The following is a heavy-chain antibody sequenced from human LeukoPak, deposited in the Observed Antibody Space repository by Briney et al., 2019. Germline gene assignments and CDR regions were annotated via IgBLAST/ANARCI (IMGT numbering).Heavy chain of an antibody. D-gene: IGHD1-7*01. CDR1: GGSFSGYY. CDR3: ARGDGITGTTGYNWFDP. J-gene: IGHJ5*02. Sequence: SETLSLTCAVYGGSFSGYYWSWIRQPPGKGLEWIGYIYHSGSTYYNPSLKSRVTISVDRSKNQFSLKLSSVTAADTAVYYCARGDGITGTTGYNWFDPWGQGTLVTVSS. V-gene: IGHV4-34*01. CDR2: IYHSGST.